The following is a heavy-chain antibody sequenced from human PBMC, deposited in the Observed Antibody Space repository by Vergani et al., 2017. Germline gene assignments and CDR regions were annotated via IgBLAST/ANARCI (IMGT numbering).Heavy chain of an antibody. D-gene: IGHD2/OR15-2a*01. CDR2: IRYDGSRR. V-gene: IGHV3-30*02. J-gene: IGHJ6*03. CDR3: AKDLGGCNSISCSYYMDV. Sequence: QVHLVESGGGVVQPGGSLRLSCAASAFTFSSYGMHWARQVPGKGLEWVAFIRYDGSRRDYGESVKGRFTISRDNSQNTVNLQMNSLRVDDTAVYYCAKDLGGCNSISCSYYMDVWGKGTTVTV. CDR1: AFTFSSYG.